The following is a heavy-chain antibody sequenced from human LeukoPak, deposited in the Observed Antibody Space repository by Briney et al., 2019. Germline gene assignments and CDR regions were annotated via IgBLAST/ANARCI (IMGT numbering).Heavy chain of an antibody. CDR1: GFTFSNYA. D-gene: IGHD4-17*01. J-gene: IGHJ4*02. CDR3: ARNPYGDYYFDY. CDR2: ISFDGSKK. V-gene: IGHV3-30-3*01. Sequence: PGRSLRLSCAASGFTFSNYAMHCVRQAPGKGLEWVAVISFDGSKKYSADSVKGRFTISRDNSKNTLYLQMNSLRAEDTAVYYCARNPYGDYYFDYWGQGTLVTVSS.